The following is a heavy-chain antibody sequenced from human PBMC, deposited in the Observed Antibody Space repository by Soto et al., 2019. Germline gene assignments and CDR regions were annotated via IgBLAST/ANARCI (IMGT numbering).Heavy chain of an antibody. V-gene: IGHV3-74*01. Sequence: EVQLVESGGGLVQPGGSMRLSCAASGFTFSSHWMHWVRQAPGKGLVWVSRINSDGSSISYADSAKGRFTISRDNAKNTLYLKMNSLRAEDTAVYYCARGSIAPTGTRVYGFDIWGQGTTVTVSS. D-gene: IGHD6-13*01. J-gene: IGHJ3*02. CDR1: GFTFSSHW. CDR3: ARGSIAPTGTRVYGFDI. CDR2: INSDGSSI.